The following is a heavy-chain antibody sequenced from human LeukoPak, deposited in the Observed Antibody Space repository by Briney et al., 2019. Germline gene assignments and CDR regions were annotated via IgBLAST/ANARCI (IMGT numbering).Heavy chain of an antibody. J-gene: IGHJ6*03. CDR2: IYYSGGT. Sequence: SETLSLTCTVSGDSISSYYWSWIRQPPGKGLEWIGYIYYSGGTNYNPSLKSRVTISVDTSKNQFSLKLSSVTAADTAVYYCARGDRYCSGGSCYRKPYYYMDVWGKGTTVTVSS. V-gene: IGHV4-59*12. CDR3: ARGDRYCSGGSCYRKPYYYMDV. CDR1: GDSISSYY. D-gene: IGHD2-15*01.